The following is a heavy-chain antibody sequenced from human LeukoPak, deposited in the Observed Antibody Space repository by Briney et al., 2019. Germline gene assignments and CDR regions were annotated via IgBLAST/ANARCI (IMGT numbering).Heavy chain of an antibody. CDR1: GGSISSSSYY. D-gene: IGHD3-22*01. CDR3: ARARYDSSGYYFYFDY. J-gene: IGHJ4*02. CDR2: IYYSGST. Sequence: PSETLSLTCTVSGGSISSSSYYWGWIRQPPGKGLEWIGSIYYSGSTYYNPSLKSRVTISVDTSKNQFSLKLSSVTAADTAVYYCARARYDSSGYYFYFDYWGQGTLVTVSS. V-gene: IGHV4-39*07.